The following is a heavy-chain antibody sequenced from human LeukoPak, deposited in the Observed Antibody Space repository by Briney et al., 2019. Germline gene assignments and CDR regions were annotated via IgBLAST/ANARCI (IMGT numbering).Heavy chain of an antibody. CDR3: ARTSGYGYYYYYMDV. CDR2: INPSGGST. CDR1: GGTFSSYA. Sequence: ASVKVSCKASGGTFSSYAISWVRQAPGQGLEWMGIINPSGGSTSYAQKFQGRVTMTRDTSTSTVYMELGSLRSEDTAVYYCARTSGYGYYYYYMDVWGKGTTVTVSS. V-gene: IGHV1-46*01. J-gene: IGHJ6*03. D-gene: IGHD5-12*01.